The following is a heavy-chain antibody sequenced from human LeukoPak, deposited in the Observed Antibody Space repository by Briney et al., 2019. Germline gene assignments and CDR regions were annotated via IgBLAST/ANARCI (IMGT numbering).Heavy chain of an antibody. CDR1: GYTFTSYA. V-gene: IGHV7-4-1*02. CDR2: INTNTGNP. Sequence: GASVTVSCKASGYTFTSYAMNWVRQAPGQGLEWMGWINTNTGNPTYAQGFTGRFVFSLDASVSTAYLQISSLKAEDTAVYYCARGGGYNFRAINRFDPWGQGTLVTVSS. J-gene: IGHJ5*02. D-gene: IGHD5-24*01. CDR3: ARGGGYNFRAINRFDP.